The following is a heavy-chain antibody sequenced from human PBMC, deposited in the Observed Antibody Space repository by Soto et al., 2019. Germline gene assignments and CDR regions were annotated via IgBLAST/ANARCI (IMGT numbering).Heavy chain of an antibody. Sequence: QVQLVQSGAEVKKPGASVKVSCKASGYTFTSYAMHWVRQAPGQRLEWMGWINAGNGNTKYSQKFQGRVTITRDTSASTAYMELSSLRSEDTAVYYCARRQYYYDSRGYYGEGHFDYWGQGTLVTVSS. V-gene: IGHV1-3*01. D-gene: IGHD3-22*01. CDR1: GYTFTSYA. J-gene: IGHJ4*02. CDR2: INAGNGNT. CDR3: ARRQYYYDSRGYYGEGHFDY.